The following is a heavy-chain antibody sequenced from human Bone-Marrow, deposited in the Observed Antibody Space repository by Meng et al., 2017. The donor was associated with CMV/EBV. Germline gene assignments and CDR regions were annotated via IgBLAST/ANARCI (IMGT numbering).Heavy chain of an antibody. CDR2: INHSGST. CDR1: GGSFSGYY. CDR3: ARVPPRRATVLYNWFDP. D-gene: IGHD4-11*01. Sequence: YGGSFSGYYWSRIRQPPGKGLEWIGEINHSGSTNYNPSLKSRVTISVDTSKNQFSLKLSSVTAADTAVYYCARVPPRRATVLYNWFDPWGQGTLVTVSS. J-gene: IGHJ5*02. V-gene: IGHV4-34*01.